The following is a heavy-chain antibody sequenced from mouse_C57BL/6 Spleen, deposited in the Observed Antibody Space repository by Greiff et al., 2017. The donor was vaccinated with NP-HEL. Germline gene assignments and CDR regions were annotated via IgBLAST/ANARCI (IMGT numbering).Heavy chain of an antibody. Sequence: VQLQQSGPELVQPGASVKISCKASGYSFTGYYMHWVKQSHGNILDWIGYIYPYNGVSSYNQKLKGKATLTVDNSSSTAYMELRSLTAEDSAVYYCAKGDIANHYFDYWGQGTTLTVSS. CDR3: AKGDIANHYFDY. J-gene: IGHJ2*01. CDR1: GYSFTGYY. D-gene: IGHD3-3*01. V-gene: IGHV1-31*01. CDR2: IYPYNGVS.